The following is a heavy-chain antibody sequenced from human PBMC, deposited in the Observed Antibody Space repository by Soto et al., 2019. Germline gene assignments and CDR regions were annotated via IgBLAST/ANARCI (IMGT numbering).Heavy chain of an antibody. J-gene: IGHJ4*02. CDR3: ARGAYCSGTSCYVVARY. CDR1: GGTFSSYA. D-gene: IGHD2-2*01. V-gene: IGHV1-69*06. CDR2: IIPIFGTT. Sequence: GASVKVSCKASGGTFSSYAISWVRQAPGQRLEWMGGIIPIFGTTKYAQKFQGRVTITADKSTSTAYMELSSLTSEDTAVYYCARGAYCSGTSCYVVARYWGQGTLVTVSS.